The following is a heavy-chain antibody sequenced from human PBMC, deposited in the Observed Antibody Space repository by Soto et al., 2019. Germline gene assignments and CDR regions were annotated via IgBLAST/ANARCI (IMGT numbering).Heavy chain of an antibody. V-gene: IGHV5-51*01. CDR2: IYPGDSDT. Sequence: GESLKISCKGSGYSFTSYWIGWVRQMPGKGLEWMGIIYPGDSDTRYSPSFQGQVTISADKSISTAYLQWSSLKASDTAMYYCARPKPYSSGWHYFDYLGQGTLVTVSS. CDR1: GYSFTSYW. D-gene: IGHD6-19*01. J-gene: IGHJ4*02. CDR3: ARPKPYSSGWHYFDY.